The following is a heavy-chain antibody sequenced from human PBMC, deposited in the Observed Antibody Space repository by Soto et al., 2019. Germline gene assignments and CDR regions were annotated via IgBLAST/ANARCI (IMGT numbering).Heavy chain of an antibody. Sequence: PGGSPRLSCAASGFTFSSYAMHWVRQAPGKGLEWVAVISYDGSNKYYADSVKGRFTISRDNSKNTLYLQMNSLRAEDTAVYYCASATLAAAGQAYYYYGMDVWGQGTTVNVSS. V-gene: IGHV3-30-3*01. CDR1: GFTFSSYA. CDR2: ISYDGSNK. D-gene: IGHD6-13*01. J-gene: IGHJ6*02. CDR3: ASATLAAAGQAYYYYGMDV.